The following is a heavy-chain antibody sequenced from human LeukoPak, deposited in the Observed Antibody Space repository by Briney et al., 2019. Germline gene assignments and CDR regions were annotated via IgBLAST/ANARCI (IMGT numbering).Heavy chain of an antibody. J-gene: IGHJ6*04. Sequence: SETLSLTCTVSGGSISSSSYYWGWIRQPPGKGLEWIGSIYYSGSTYYNPSLKSRVTISVDTSKNQFSLKLSSVTAADTAVYYCASRVVATTPPVVWGKGTTVTVSS. V-gene: IGHV4-39*01. D-gene: IGHD5-12*01. CDR3: ASRVVATTPPVV. CDR1: GGSISSSSYY. CDR2: IYYSGST.